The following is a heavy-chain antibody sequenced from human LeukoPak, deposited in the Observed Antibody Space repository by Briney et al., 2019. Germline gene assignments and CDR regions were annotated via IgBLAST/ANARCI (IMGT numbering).Heavy chain of an antibody. J-gene: IGHJ4*02. CDR2: IKEDGSEK. CDR1: GFSFNTYW. V-gene: IGHV3-7*01. CDR3: AKGGHLDY. Sequence: PEGSLRLSCAASGFSFNTYWMSWVRQAPGKGLEWVANIKEDGSEKYYVDSVKGRFTISRDNAKNSLYLQMNSLRVEDTAVYYCAKGGHLDYWGQGTLVTVSS.